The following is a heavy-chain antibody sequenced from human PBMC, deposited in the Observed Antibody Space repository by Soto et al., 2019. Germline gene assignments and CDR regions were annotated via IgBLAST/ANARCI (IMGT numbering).Heavy chain of an antibody. CDR1: GYSFTSYW. J-gene: IGHJ6*02. V-gene: IGHV5-51*01. Sequence: EVQLVQSGAEVKKPGESLKISCKGSGYSFTSYWIVWVRQMPGKGLEWMGYIYPGDSETRYSPSLQGQVTMSADKSTSTAYRKWSSLKASDTAMYYCARRSYCDGDCTRRPYDYYGMDVWGQGTTVTVSS. D-gene: IGHD2-21*02. CDR3: ARRSYCDGDCTRRPYDYYGMDV. CDR2: IYPGDSET.